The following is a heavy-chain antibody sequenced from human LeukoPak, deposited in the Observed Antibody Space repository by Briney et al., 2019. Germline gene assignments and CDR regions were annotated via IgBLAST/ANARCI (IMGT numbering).Heavy chain of an antibody. Sequence: ASVKVSCKASGYTFTSYDINWVRQATGQGLEWMGWMNPNSGNTGYAQKFQGRVTMTRNTSISTAYMELSSLRAEDTAVYYCAKDMGSGWYNYFDYWGQGTLVTVSS. D-gene: IGHD6-19*01. CDR2: MNPNSGNT. V-gene: IGHV1-8*01. J-gene: IGHJ4*02. CDR3: AKDMGSGWYNYFDY. CDR1: GYTFTSYD.